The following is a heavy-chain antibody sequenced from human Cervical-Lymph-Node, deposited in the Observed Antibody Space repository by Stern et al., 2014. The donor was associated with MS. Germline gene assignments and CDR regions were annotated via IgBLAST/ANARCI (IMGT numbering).Heavy chain of an antibody. Sequence: QVTLRESGPTLVKPTQTLTLTRTFSGVSLSTNGVGVGWIRQPPGKALEWLALIYWADDERYSPSLKSRLTITKDPSKNQVVLTMTNMDPVDTATYYCAHRGFRRVAHGARGSYFDYWGQGTLVTVSS. J-gene: IGHJ4*02. CDR1: GVSLSTNGVG. CDR2: IYWADDE. CDR3: AHRGFRRVAHGARGSYFDY. V-gene: IGHV2-5*02. D-gene: IGHD3-10*01.